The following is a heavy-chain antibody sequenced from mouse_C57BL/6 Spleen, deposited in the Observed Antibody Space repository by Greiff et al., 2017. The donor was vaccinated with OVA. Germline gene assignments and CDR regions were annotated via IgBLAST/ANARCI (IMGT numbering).Heavy chain of an antibody. CDR1: GFSLTSYG. Sequence: VHLVESGPGLVQPSQSLSITCTVSGFSLTSYGVHWVRQSPGKGLEWLGVIWSGGSTDYNAAFISRLSISKDNSKSQVFFKMNSLQADDTAIYYCATYYGNYEIFAYWGQGTLVTVSA. J-gene: IGHJ3*01. CDR2: IWSGGST. D-gene: IGHD2-1*01. V-gene: IGHV2-2*01. CDR3: ATYYGNYEIFAY.